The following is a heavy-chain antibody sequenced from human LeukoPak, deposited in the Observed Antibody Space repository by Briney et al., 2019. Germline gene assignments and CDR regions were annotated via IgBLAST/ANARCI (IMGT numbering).Heavy chain of an antibody. Sequence: GGSLRLSCAASGFTFSSYAMRWVRQAPGKGLEWVSAISGTGGTIYYADSVKGRFTISRDNSKNTLYLQMNSLRAEDTAVYYCATGRGSGFQLRWGQGTLVTASS. D-gene: IGHD3-22*01. CDR1: GFTFSSYA. CDR2: ISGTGGTI. V-gene: IGHV3-23*01. CDR3: ATGRGSGFQLR. J-gene: IGHJ4*02.